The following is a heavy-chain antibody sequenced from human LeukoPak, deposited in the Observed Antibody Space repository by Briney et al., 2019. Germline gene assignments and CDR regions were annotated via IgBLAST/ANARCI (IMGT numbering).Heavy chain of an antibody. CDR3: ARDYYDSSGYYYVLDY. V-gene: IGHV1-2*02. CDR1: GYTFTDYY. D-gene: IGHD3-22*01. J-gene: IGHJ4*02. Sequence: ASVKVSCKASGYTFTDYYMHWVRQAPGQGLEWMGWINPNSGGTNYAQKFQGRVTMTRDTSISTAYMELSRLRSDDTAVYYCARDYYDSSGYYYVLDYWGQGTLVTVSS. CDR2: INPNSGGT.